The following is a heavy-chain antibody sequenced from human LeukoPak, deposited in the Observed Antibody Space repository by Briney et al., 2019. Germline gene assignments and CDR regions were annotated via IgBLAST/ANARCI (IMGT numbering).Heavy chain of an antibody. D-gene: IGHD3-16*01. J-gene: IGHJ4*02. Sequence: SETLSLTCAVYGGSFSGYYWSWIRQPPGKGLEWIGEINHSGSTNYNPSLKSRVTISVDTSKNQFSLKLSSVTAADTAVYYRAREGLGDTPHDYWGQGTLVTVSS. CDR2: INHSGST. CDR3: AREGLGDTPHDY. V-gene: IGHV4-34*01. CDR1: GGSFSGYY.